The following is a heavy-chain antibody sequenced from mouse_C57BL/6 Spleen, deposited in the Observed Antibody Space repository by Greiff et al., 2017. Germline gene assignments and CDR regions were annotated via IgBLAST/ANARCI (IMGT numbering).Heavy chain of an antibody. D-gene: IGHD2-3*01. CDR1: GFTFSSYA. J-gene: IGHJ3*01. Sequence: EVQLVESGGGLVKPGGSLKLSCAASGFTFSSYAMSWVRQTPEKRLEWVATISDGGSYTYYPDNVKGRFTISRDNAKNNLYLQMSHLKSEDTAMYYCARDSIYDGYSAWFAYWGQGTLVTVSA. CDR2: ISDGGSYT. V-gene: IGHV5-4*01. CDR3: ARDSIYDGYSAWFAY.